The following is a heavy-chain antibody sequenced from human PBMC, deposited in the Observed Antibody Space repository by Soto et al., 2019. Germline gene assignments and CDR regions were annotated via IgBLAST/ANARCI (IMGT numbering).Heavy chain of an antibody. D-gene: IGHD6-19*01. Sequence: QVQLQESGPGLVKPSQTLSLTCTVSGVSISSGDYFWRWIRQPPGKGLEWIGYIYHSGSTYYNPSLNRWITMSLGMSRNQFSLRLTPLTAADTALYCCARADFNSGWSPFECWGKGALVSVSS. CDR1: GVSISSGDYF. J-gene: IGHJ4*02. V-gene: IGHV4-30-4*01. CDR3: ARADFNSGWSPFEC. CDR2: IYHSGST.